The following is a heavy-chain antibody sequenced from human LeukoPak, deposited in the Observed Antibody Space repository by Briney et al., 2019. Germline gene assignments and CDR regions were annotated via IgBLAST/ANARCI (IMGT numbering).Heavy chain of an antibody. J-gene: IGHJ4*02. CDR1: GGTSSSYA. CDR2: IIPILGIA. CDR3: ARVGAHEFDY. Sequence: SVKVSCKASGGTSSSYAISWVRQAPGQGLEWMGRIIPILGIANYAQKFQGRVTITADKSTSTAYMELSSLRSEDTAVYYCARVGAHEFDYWGQGTLVTVSS. D-gene: IGHD1-26*01. V-gene: IGHV1-69*04.